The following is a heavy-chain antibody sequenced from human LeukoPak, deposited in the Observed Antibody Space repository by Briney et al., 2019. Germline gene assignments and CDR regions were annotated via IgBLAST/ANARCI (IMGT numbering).Heavy chain of an antibody. CDR3: ARGARSCSSTRCYAYYFDY. J-gene: IGHJ4*02. Sequence: GRSLRLSCAASGFTFSSYGMHWVRQAPGKGLEWVSIIYLGGNTYYPDSVKGRFTISTDNSKNTLHLQMNSLRAEDTAVYYCARGARSCSSTRCYAYYFDYWGQGTLVTVSS. D-gene: IGHD2-2*01. CDR2: IYLGGNT. V-gene: IGHV3-53*01. CDR1: GFTFSSYG.